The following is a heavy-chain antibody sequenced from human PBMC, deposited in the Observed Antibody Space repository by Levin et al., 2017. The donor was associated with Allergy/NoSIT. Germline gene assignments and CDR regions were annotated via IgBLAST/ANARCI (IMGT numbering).Heavy chain of an antibody. D-gene: IGHD2-2*01. CDR2: INHSGST. Sequence: ESLKISCAVYGGSFSGYYWSWIRQPPGKGLEWIGEINHSGSTNYNPSLKSRVTISVDTSKNQFSLKLSSVTAADTAVYYCAREHVVVPAATPWNYYYYGMDVWGQGTTVTVSS. J-gene: IGHJ6*02. CDR3: AREHVVVPAATPWNYYYYGMDV. CDR1: GGSFSGYY. V-gene: IGHV4-34*01.